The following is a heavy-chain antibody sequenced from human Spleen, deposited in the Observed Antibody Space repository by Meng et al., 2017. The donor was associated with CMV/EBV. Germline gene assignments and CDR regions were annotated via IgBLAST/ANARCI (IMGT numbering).Heavy chain of an antibody. D-gene: IGHD2-2*02. CDR3: AREGDCTPATCYNPYRFPFDP. J-gene: IGHJ5*02. CDR2: ISYSGST. CDR1: SGSISTYY. Sequence: SETLSLTCTVSSGSISTYYWNWIRQPPGKGLEWIGYISYSGSTKYNPSLKSRVTISVDTSKNQFSLRLTSVTAADTAVYYCAREGDCTPATCYNPYRFPFDPWSRGTLVTVSS. V-gene: IGHV4-59*12.